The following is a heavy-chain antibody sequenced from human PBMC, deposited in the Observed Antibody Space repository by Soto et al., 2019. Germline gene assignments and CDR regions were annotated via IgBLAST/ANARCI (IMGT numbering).Heavy chain of an antibody. D-gene: IGHD3-3*01. CDR3: ARDQYYDFWSGYPLGSFDY. V-gene: IGHV1-2*02. CDR1: GYTFTGYY. Sequence: QVQLVQSGAEVKKPGASVKVSCKASGYTFTGYYMHWVRQAPGQGLEWMGWINPNSGGTNYAQKFQGRVTMTRDTSISPAYMELSRLRSDDTAVYYCARDQYYDFWSGYPLGSFDYWGQGTLVTVSS. CDR2: INPNSGGT. J-gene: IGHJ4*02.